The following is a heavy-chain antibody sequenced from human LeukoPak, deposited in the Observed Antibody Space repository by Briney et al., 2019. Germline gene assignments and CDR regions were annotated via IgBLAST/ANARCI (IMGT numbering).Heavy chain of an antibody. CDR1: GFTFSSYA. CDR3: ARDVRQQLVWGLTGGVENY. CDR2: ISGSGGST. V-gene: IGHV3-23*01. J-gene: IGHJ4*02. Sequence: GGSLRLSCAASGFTFSSYAMSWVRQAPGKGLEWVSAISGSGGSTYYADSVKGRFTISRDNSKNTLYLQMNSLRAEDTAVYYCARDVRQQLVWGLTGGVENYWGQGTLVTVSS. D-gene: IGHD6-13*01.